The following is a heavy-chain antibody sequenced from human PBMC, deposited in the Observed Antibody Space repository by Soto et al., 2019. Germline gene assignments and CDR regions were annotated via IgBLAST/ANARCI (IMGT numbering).Heavy chain of an antibody. Sequence: LRLSCAVSGFTFTDHAMTWVRQAPGKGLEWVSTTSNNGDRTFYADSVKGRFTVSTDRTNNTLYLQMNSLRADDTAVYFCARPPLYSNGGYFDSWGQGTLVTVSS. J-gene: IGHJ4*02. V-gene: IGHV3-23*01. CDR2: TSNNGDRT. D-gene: IGHD6-19*01. CDR1: GFTFTDHA. CDR3: ARPPLYSNGGYFDS.